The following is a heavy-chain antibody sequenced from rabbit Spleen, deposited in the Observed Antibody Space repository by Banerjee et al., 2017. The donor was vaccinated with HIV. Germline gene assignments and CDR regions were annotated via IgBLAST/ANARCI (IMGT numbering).Heavy chain of an antibody. CDR3: ARNYVNAFDP. CDR2: IAGSSSGFT. J-gene: IGHJ2*01. CDR1: GFSFSSSDY. D-gene: IGHD1-1*01. V-gene: IGHV1S40*01. Sequence: QSLEESGGDLVQPEGSLTLTCTASGFSFSSSDYICWVRQAPGKGLEWISCIAGSSSGFTYSATWAKGRFTCSKTSSTTVTLQMTSLTAADTATYFCARNYVNAFDPWGPGTLVTVS.